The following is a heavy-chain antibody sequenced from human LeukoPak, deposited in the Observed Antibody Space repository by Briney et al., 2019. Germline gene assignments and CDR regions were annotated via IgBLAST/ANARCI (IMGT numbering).Heavy chain of an antibody. Sequence: QPGGPLRLSCVVSGFTFSRYAMHWVRQAPGKRLEWVAVISYDGSNEYYAESVKGRFTISRDSSENTLYLEMNSLRVEDTAVYYCARVGYYSSGPFSYFDYWGQGTLVTVSS. J-gene: IGHJ4*02. D-gene: IGHD3-10*01. CDR3: ARVGYYSSGPFSYFDY. CDR1: GFTFSRYA. V-gene: IGHV3-30-3*01. CDR2: ISYDGSNE.